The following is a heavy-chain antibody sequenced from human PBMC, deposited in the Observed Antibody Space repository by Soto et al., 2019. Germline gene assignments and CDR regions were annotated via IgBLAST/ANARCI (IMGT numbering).Heavy chain of an antibody. V-gene: IGHV4-34*01. Sequence: RSLTCAVDGGSFSGFYWSWIRQSPGKGLEWIGEIYHRGNTNYNPSLKTRVSISVDTSKNQFSLNLTSVTAADTAVYYCARAHSTTVITLKWGAMDFWGQGTTVTVSS. CDR3: ARAHSTTVITLKWGAMDF. CDR1: GGSFSGFY. CDR2: IYHRGNT. D-gene: IGHD3-22*01. J-gene: IGHJ6*02.